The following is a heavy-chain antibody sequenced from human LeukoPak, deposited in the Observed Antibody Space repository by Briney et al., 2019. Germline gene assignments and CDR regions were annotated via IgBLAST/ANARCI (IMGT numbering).Heavy chain of an antibody. D-gene: IGHD2-2*01. CDR3: VRIYCTSTSCYGDSYYGMDV. CDR2: ISYSGST. CDR1: GDSISSSRHS. V-gene: IGHV4-39*01. Sequence: SETLSLTCTVSGDSISSSRHSWGWIRQPPGKGLEWIGSISYSGSTYYNPSLKTRVTMSVDTSENQFSLKLSSVTAADSTVYYSVRIYCTSTSCYGDSYYGMDVWGQGTTVTVSS. J-gene: IGHJ6*02.